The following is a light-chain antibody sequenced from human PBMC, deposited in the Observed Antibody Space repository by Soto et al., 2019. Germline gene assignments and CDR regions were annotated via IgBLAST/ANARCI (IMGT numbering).Light chain of an antibody. CDR3: QQYNNWPGT. CDR2: GAS. Sequence: EIVMTQSPATLSVSPGERATLSCRASQSVSSNLAWYQQKPGQAPRLLIYGASNSATGIPARFSGSVSGTEFTLTISNLQSVDFAVYYCQQYNNWPGTFGQGTKVEIK. V-gene: IGKV3-15*01. CDR1: QSVSSN. J-gene: IGKJ1*01.